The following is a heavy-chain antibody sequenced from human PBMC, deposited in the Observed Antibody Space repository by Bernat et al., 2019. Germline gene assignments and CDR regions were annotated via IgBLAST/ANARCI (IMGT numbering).Heavy chain of an antibody. CDR2: INAGNGNT. Sequence: QVHLVQSGAEVKKPGASVKVSCKASGFTFTAFTIHWVRQAPGHRLEWMGWINAGNGNTKYSQMFQGRVTITRDTSASTAYMELRSLRSEDMAVYYCTRGPEVGYNYDEDYFDYWGQGALVTVSS. V-gene: IGHV1-3*01. D-gene: IGHD5-24*01. J-gene: IGHJ4*02. CDR3: TRGPEVGYNYDEDYFDY. CDR1: GFTFTAFT.